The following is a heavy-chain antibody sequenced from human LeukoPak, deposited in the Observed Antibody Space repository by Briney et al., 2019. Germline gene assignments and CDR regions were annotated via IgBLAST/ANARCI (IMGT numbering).Heavy chain of an antibody. CDR3: ARHSVGLGRPWYFDL. Sequence: SETLSLTCTVSGGSISSYYWSWIRHPPGSGLEWIGYIYYSGSTNYNPSLKTRVTISVDTSKNQFSLKLSSVTAADTAVYYCARHSVGLGRPWYFDLWGRGTLVTVSS. CDR2: IYYSGST. CDR1: GGSISSYY. J-gene: IGHJ2*01. V-gene: IGHV4-59*08. D-gene: IGHD3-16*01.